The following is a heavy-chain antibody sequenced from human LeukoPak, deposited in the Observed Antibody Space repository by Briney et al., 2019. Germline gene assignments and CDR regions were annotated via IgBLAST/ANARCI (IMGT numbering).Heavy chain of an antibody. Sequence: ASVKVSCKASGYTFTGYYVHWVRQAPGQGLEWLGRMNPNSGDTNYAQKFQGRVTMTRDTSISTAYMELNSLTSDDTAVYYCVSRGVGGFDYWGQGTLVTVPS. CDR1: GYTFTGYY. V-gene: IGHV1-2*06. J-gene: IGHJ4*02. CDR3: VSRGVGGFDY. D-gene: IGHD3-16*01. CDR2: MNPNSGDT.